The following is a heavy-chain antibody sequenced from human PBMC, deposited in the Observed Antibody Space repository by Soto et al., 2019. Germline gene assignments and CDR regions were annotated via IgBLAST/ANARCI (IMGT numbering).Heavy chain of an antibody. Sequence: QVQLVQSGAEVKKPGASVKVSCKASGYTFTSYYMHWVRQAPGQGLEWMGIINPSGGSTSYAQKFQGRVTMTRDTSTSTVYMELSSLRSEDTAVYYCASSWYSSGWYQDAFDIWGQGTMVTVSS. CDR1: GYTFTSYY. CDR2: INPSGGST. J-gene: IGHJ3*02. D-gene: IGHD6-19*01. CDR3: ASSWYSSGWYQDAFDI. V-gene: IGHV1-46*03.